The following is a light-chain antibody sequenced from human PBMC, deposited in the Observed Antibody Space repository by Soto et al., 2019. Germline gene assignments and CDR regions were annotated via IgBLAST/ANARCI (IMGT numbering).Light chain of an antibody. CDR2: RAS. CDR3: QQYNKWPYT. V-gene: IGKV3-15*01. CDR1: QDVSSN. J-gene: IGKJ2*01. Sequence: EIVMTQSPATLSVSPGGSATLSCRASQDVSSNLAWYRQKPGQAPTLLIYRASTRATGIPATFSGSGSGTEFTLTISSLQSEDFAVYYCQQYNKWPYTFGQGTKLEI.